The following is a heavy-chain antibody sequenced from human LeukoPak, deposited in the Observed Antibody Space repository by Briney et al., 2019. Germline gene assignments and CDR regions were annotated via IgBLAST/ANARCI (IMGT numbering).Heavy chain of an antibody. J-gene: IGHJ5*02. D-gene: IGHD3-10*01. CDR2: IYTSGST. Sequence: SETLSLTCTVSGCSISSYYWSWFRQPAGKGLEWIGRIYTSGSTNYNPSLKSRVTMSVDTSKNQFSLKLSSVTAADTAVYYCARDGYMVRANWFDPWGQGTLVTVSS. V-gene: IGHV4-4*07. CDR1: GCSISSYY. CDR3: ARDGYMVRANWFDP.